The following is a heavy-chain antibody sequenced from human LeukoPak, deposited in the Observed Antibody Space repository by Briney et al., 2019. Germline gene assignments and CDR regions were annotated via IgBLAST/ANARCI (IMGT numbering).Heavy chain of an antibody. Sequence: GGSLRLSCAVSGLTFSSNYMSWVRQAPGKGLEWVSAIYSGGSTFHADSVKGRFTISRDNSKNTLYLQMNSLRAEDTAVYYCARDPYNSGSSYFDYWGQGTLVTVSS. V-gene: IGHV3-53*01. CDR2: IYSGGST. D-gene: IGHD3-10*01. CDR3: ARDPYNSGSSYFDY. J-gene: IGHJ4*02. CDR1: GLTFSSNY.